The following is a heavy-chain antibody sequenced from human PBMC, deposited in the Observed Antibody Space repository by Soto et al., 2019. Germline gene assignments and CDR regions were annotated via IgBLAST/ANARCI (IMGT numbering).Heavy chain of an antibody. V-gene: IGHV3-21*06. CDR1: GFTFRNFA. CDR3: ARAAREMATTPHGY. Sequence: GGSLRLSCAVSGFTFRNFAMNWVRQAPGKGLEWVSSISSTGGSIYYAESLKGRFTVSRDNAQNFLYLQMNRLRVEDTAVYYYARAAREMATTPHGYWGQGTLVTVSS. J-gene: IGHJ4*02. CDR2: ISSTGGSI. D-gene: IGHD5-12*01.